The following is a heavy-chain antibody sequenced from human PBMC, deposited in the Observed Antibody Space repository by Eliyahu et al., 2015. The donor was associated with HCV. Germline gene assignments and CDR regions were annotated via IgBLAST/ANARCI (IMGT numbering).Heavy chain of an antibody. V-gene: IGHV3-30*18. D-gene: IGHD3-10*01. Sequence: VQLVESGGGVVQPGRSLRLSCAASGFTFSSYGMHWGRRAPGKWLEWVAVIXHDGTNEYYADSLKGRFTISRDNSKNTLYLQMNSLRAEDTAVYYCAKEDYDGSGSYLGYWGQGTLVAVSS. CDR1: GFTFSSYG. J-gene: IGHJ4*02. CDR2: IXHDGTNE. CDR3: AKEDYDGSGSYLGY.